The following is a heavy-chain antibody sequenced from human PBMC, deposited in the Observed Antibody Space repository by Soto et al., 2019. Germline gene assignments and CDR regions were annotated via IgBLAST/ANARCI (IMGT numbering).Heavy chain of an antibody. Sequence: ASVKVSCKASGYTSTSYGISWVRQAPGQGLEWMGWISAYNGNTNYAQKLQGRVTMTTDTSTSTAYMELRSLRSDDTAVYYCARGYYYDSSGYYYVGGWFDPWGQGTLVTVSS. CDR3: ARGYYYDSSGYYYVGGWFDP. D-gene: IGHD3-22*01. J-gene: IGHJ5*02. V-gene: IGHV1-18*01. CDR2: ISAYNGNT. CDR1: GYTSTSYG.